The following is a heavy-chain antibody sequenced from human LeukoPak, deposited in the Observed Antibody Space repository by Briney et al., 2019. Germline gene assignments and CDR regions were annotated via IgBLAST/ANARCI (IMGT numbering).Heavy chain of an antibody. CDR2: ISSSSSYI. CDR1: GFTFSSYA. CDR3: AREDYDSSGYTPDY. D-gene: IGHD3-22*01. Sequence: GGSLRLSCAASGFTFSSYAMTWVRQAPGKGLKWVSSISSSSSYICYADSVKGRFTISRDNAKNSLYLQMNSLRAEDTAVYYCAREDYDSSGYTPDYWGQGTLVTVSS. J-gene: IGHJ4*02. V-gene: IGHV3-21*01.